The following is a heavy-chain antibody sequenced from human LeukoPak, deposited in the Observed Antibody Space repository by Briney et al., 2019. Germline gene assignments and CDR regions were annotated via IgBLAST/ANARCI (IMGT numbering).Heavy chain of an antibody. V-gene: IGHV3-30*18. CDR3: AKDRMQWLSLGDHFEF. CDR1: GFTFSNYG. Sequence: GGSLRLSCAGSGFTFSNYGMHWVRQAPGKGLEWVAFISYDGNTEFYAASVKGRFTISRDSSKSTLYLQMNSLRPDDTSVYYCAKDRMQWLSLGDHFEFWGQGTLVTVSS. D-gene: IGHD6-19*01. CDR2: ISYDGNTE. J-gene: IGHJ4*02.